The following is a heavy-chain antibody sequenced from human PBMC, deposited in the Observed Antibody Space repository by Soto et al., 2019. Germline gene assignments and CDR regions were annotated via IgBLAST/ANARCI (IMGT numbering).Heavy chain of an antibody. CDR1: GFTFSSYS. J-gene: IGHJ3*02. D-gene: IGHD1-26*01. Sequence: GGSLRLSCAASGFTFSSYSMNWVRQAPGKGLEWVSSISSSSSYIYYADSVKGRFTISRDNTKNSLYLQMNSLRAEDTAVYYCAREKYSGSYYAFDIWGQGTMVTVSS. CDR3: AREKYSGSYYAFDI. CDR2: ISSSSSYI. V-gene: IGHV3-21*01.